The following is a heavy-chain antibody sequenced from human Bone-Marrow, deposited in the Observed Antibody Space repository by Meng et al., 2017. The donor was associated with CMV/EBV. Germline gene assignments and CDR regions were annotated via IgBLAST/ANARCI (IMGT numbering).Heavy chain of an antibody. J-gene: IGHJ4*02. D-gene: IGHD3-16*01. CDR3: ARDGGDHYFDY. Sequence: GGSLRLSCAASGFTFSRYWMDWVRQVPGKRPEWVSYISDSSTTILYADSVKGRFTVSRDDAESSLYLQMNSLRAGDTAIYYCARDGGDHYFDYWGRGTLVTVSS. CDR2: ISDSSTTI. V-gene: IGHV3-48*04. CDR1: GFTFSRYW.